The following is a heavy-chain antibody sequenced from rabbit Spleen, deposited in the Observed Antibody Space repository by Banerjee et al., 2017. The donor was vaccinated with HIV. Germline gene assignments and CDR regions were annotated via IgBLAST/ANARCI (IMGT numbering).Heavy chain of an antibody. D-gene: IGHD1-1*01. CDR1: GFPFSDKAV. V-gene: IGHV1S45*01. Sequence: QEQLEESGGGLVQPEGSLTLTCKASGFPFSDKAVMCWVRQAPGKGLEWIECMYVVTGKAVYATWAKGRFTFSKTSSTTVTLQMTSLTAADTATYFCARDTSSSFSTYGMDLWGQGTLVTVS. CDR2: MYVVTGKA. J-gene: IGHJ6*01. CDR3: ARDTSSSFSTYGMDL.